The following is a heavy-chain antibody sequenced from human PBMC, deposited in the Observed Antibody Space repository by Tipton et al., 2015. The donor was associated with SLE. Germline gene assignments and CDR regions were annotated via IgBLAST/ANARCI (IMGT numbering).Heavy chain of an antibody. CDR2: IYYSGST. D-gene: IGHD6-19*01. Sequence: TLSLTCTVSGGSISSSSYYWGWIRQPPGKGLEWIGSIYYSGSTYYNPPLKSQFTISVDTSKNQFSLRLSSVTAADTAVYYCARALRGGSGRGWFDPWGQGTLVTVSS. CDR1: GGSISSSSYY. J-gene: IGHJ5*02. CDR3: ARALRGGSGRGWFDP. V-gene: IGHV4-39*01.